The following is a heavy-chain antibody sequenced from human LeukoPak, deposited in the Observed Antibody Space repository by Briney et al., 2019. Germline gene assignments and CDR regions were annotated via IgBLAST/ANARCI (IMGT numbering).Heavy chain of an antibody. CDR2: IWDDGSNK. CDR1: GFTFSSYG. CDR3: ARDLAVAGTEEGYYYYGMDV. D-gene: IGHD6-19*01. V-gene: IGHV3-33*01. Sequence: PGGSLRLSCAASGFTFSSYGMHWVRQAPGKGLEWVAVIWDDGSNKYYADSVKGRFTISRDNSKNTLYLQMNSLRAEDTAVYYCARDLAVAGTEEGYYYYGMDVWGQGPTVTVS. J-gene: IGHJ6*02.